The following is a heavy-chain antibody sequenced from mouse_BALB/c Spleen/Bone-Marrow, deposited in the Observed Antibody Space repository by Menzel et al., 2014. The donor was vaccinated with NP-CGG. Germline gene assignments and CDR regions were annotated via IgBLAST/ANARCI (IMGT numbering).Heavy chain of an antibody. J-gene: IGHJ2*01. CDR2: ISTYYGDA. CDR1: GYTFTDYA. D-gene: IGHD1-1*01. V-gene: IGHV1S137*01. Sequence: QVQLQQSGAELVRPGVSVKISCKGSGYTFTDYAMHWVKQSHAKSLEWIGVISTYYGDASYNQKFKGKATMTVDKSSSTAYMELARLTSEDSAIYYCARESIYYYGSTLDYWGQGTTLTVPS. CDR3: ARESIYYYGSTLDY.